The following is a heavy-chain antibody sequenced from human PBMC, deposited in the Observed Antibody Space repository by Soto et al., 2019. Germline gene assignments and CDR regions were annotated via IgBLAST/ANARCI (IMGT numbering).Heavy chain of an antibody. J-gene: IGHJ4*02. CDR2: IYHSGST. D-gene: IGHD3-22*01. Sequence: PSETMSVTCAVAGGSISSSNWWSWINKPPGKGLEWIGEIYHSGSTNYNPSLKSRVTISVDKSKNQFSLKLSSVTAADTAVYYCARAEYYYDSSGLIYWGQGTLVTVSS. V-gene: IGHV4-4*02. CDR3: ARAEYYYDSSGLIY. CDR1: GGSISSSNW.